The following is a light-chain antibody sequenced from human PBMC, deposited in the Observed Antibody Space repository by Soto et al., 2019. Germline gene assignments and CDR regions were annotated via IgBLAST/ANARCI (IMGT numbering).Light chain of an antibody. CDR2: GAS. J-gene: IGKJ1*01. V-gene: IGKV3-15*01. Sequence: EVVMTQSPVTLSVSPGERATLSCRASQSVSSNLAWYQQKHGQAPRLLIYGASTRATGIPARFSGSGSGTEGTITISSLQSEDGTVYYCQQFNNWPQTFGQGTKVDIK. CDR3: QQFNNWPQT. CDR1: QSVSSN.